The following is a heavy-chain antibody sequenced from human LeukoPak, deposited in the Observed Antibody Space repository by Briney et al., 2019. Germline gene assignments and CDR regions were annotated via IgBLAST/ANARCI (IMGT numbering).Heavy chain of an antibody. J-gene: IGHJ4*02. D-gene: IGHD2-15*01. V-gene: IGHV3-23*01. CDR1: GFTFSSYA. CDR3: AKTLGYCSGGSCYLRAVDY. CDR2: ISGSGGST. Sequence: PGGSLRLSCAASGFTFSSYAMSWVRQAPGKGLEWVSAISGSGGSTYYADSVKGRFTISRDNSKNTLYLQMNSLRAEDTAVYYCAKTLGYCSGGSCYLRAVDYWGQGTLVTVSS.